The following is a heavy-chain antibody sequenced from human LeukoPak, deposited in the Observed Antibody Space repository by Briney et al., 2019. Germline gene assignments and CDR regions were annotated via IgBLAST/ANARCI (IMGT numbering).Heavy chain of an antibody. J-gene: IGHJ5*02. CDR1: GGSISSYY. D-gene: IGHD1-26*01. CDR2: IYYSGST. CDR3: ARKVGATDSNWFDP. Sequence: SETLSLTCTVSGGSISSYYWSWIRQPPGKGLEWIGYIYYSGSTNYNPSLKSRVTISVDTSKNQFSLKLSSVTAADTAVYYCARKVGATDSNWFDPWRQGTLVTVSS. V-gene: IGHV4-59*08.